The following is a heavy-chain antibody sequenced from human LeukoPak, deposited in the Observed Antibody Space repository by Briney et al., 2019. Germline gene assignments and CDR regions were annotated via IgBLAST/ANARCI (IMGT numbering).Heavy chain of an antibody. V-gene: IGHV1-69*01. CDR1: GGTFSSYA. D-gene: IGHD4-17*01. Sequence: SVKVSCKASGGTFSSYAISWVRQAPGQGLEWMGGIIPIFGTANYAQKFQGRVTITADESMSTAYMELSSLRSEDTAVYYCASRNDYGDLRGYNWFDPWGQGTLVTVSS. CDR3: ASRNDYGDLRGYNWFDP. J-gene: IGHJ5*02. CDR2: IIPIFGTA.